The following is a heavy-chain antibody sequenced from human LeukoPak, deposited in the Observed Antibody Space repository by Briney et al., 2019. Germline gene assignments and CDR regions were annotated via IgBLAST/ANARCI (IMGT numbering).Heavy chain of an antibody. V-gene: IGHV3-20*04. CDR2: IYWNGGST. CDR3: ARDRGSYYGSGSYLYYMDV. CDR1: GFTFDDYG. Sequence: GGSLRLTCAASGFTFDDYGMSWVRQAPGKGLEWVSGIYWNGGSTGYADSLKGRFTISRDNAKNSLYLQMNSLRAEDTALYYCARDRGSYYGSGSYLYYMDVWGKGTTVTVSS. D-gene: IGHD3-10*01. J-gene: IGHJ6*03.